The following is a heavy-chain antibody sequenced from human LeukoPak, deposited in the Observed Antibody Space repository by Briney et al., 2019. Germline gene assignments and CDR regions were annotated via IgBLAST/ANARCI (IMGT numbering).Heavy chain of an antibody. CDR1: GGSVSSSSYY. D-gene: IGHD6-6*01. CDR3: ASLSSSSGYFDY. Sequence: SETLSLTCTVSGGSVSSSSYYWGWIRQPPGKGLEWIGSIYYSGSTYYNPSLKSRVTISVDTSKNQFSLKLSSVTAADTAVYYCASLSSSSGYFDYWGQGTLVTVSS. CDR2: IYYSGST. J-gene: IGHJ4*02. V-gene: IGHV4-39*01.